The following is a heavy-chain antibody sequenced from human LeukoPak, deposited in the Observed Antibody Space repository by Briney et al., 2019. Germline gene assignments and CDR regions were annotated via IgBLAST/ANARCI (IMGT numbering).Heavy chain of an antibody. CDR2: IIPILGIA. D-gene: IGHD3-3*01. Sequence: SVKVSCKASGGTFSSYTISWVRQAPGQGLEWMGRIIPILGIANYAQKFQGRVTITADKSTSTAYMGLSSLRSEDTAVYYCASSADYDFWSGPYNWFDPWGQGTLVTVSS. J-gene: IGHJ5*02. CDR1: GGTFSSYT. CDR3: ASSADYDFWSGPYNWFDP. V-gene: IGHV1-69*02.